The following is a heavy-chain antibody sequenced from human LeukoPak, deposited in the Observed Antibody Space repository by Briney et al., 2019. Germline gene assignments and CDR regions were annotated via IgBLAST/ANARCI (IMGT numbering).Heavy chain of an antibody. J-gene: IGHJ6*03. Sequence: PSETLSLTCTVSGASVSSGSYYWSWIRQPAGKGLEWLGRIYTSGSTNHNPSFKSRFTISVDTSKNPFSLKLSSVTAADTAVYYCAREVPGDYSYFYYMDVWGKGTTVTISS. V-gene: IGHV4-61*02. CDR2: IYTSGST. CDR3: AREVPGDYSYFYYMDV. D-gene: IGHD7-27*01. CDR1: GASVSSGSYY.